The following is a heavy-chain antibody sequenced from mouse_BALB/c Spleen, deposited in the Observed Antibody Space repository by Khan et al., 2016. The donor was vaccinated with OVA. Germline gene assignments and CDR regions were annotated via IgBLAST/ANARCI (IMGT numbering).Heavy chain of an antibody. J-gene: IGHJ3*01. Sequence: QIQLVQSGAELARPGASVKMSCKASGYTFTTYTIHWVKQRPGQGLEWIGYIIPSNDYTNYNQKFKDRATLTADKSSSTAYMQLSSLPSEDSAVYYCVREGAYYRSDGWFAYWGQGTLVTVSA. CDR3: VREGAYYRSDGWFAY. CDR1: GYTFTTYT. D-gene: IGHD2-14*01. CDR2: IIPSNDYT. V-gene: IGHV1-4*01.